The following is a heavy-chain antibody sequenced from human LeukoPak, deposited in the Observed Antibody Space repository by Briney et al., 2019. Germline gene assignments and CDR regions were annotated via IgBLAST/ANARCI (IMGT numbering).Heavy chain of an antibody. Sequence: GASVKVSCKASGYTFSSYYMHWVRQAPEQGLEWMGIINPSGGSTTYAQKFQGRVTMTRDMSTSTVYMELSSLRSEDTAVYYCARDKTGSGWFDPWGQGTLVTVSS. V-gene: IGHV1-46*01. J-gene: IGHJ5*02. D-gene: IGHD3-10*01. CDR2: INPSGGST. CDR3: ARDKTGSGWFDP. CDR1: GYTFSSYY.